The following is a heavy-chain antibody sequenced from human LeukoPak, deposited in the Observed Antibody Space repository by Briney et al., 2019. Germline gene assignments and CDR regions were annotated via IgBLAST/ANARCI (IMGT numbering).Heavy chain of an antibody. Sequence: SETLSLTCTVSGGSISSGGYYWSWIRQHPGKGLEWIGYIYYSGSTYYDPSLKSRVTISVNTFKNQFSLKLSSVTAEDTAVYYCARGTEYYFDYWGQGTLATVSS. D-gene: IGHD3-10*01. CDR2: IYYSGST. CDR3: ARGTEYYFDY. J-gene: IGHJ4*02. V-gene: IGHV4-31*03. CDR1: GGSISSGGYY.